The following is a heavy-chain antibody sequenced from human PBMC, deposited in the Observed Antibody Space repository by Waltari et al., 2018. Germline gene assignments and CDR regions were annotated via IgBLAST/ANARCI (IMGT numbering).Heavy chain of an antibody. D-gene: IGHD1-26*01. J-gene: IGHJ6*02. CDR3: ARDQYGESFYYAMNV. V-gene: IGHV3-33*01. CDR2: IWYDGSKK. Sequence: QEKLVESGGGVVQSGRSLKLSCEASGFSFTTYGMHWVRQAPGKGLEWVAIIWYDGSKKYYADSVKGRFDISRDNSRNTLYLQMDSLRAEDTAVYFCARDQYGESFYYAMNVWGQGTAVTVSS. CDR1: GFSFTTYG.